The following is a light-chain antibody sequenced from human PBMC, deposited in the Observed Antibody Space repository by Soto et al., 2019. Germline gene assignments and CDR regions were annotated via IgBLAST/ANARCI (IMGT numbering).Light chain of an antibody. CDR1: SSDVGGYNY. Sequence: QSALTQPASVSGSPGQSITISCSGTSSDVGGYNYVSWYQQHPGKAPKLMIYEVSDRPPGVSNRFSGSKSGNTASLTISGLQAEDEAEYYCSSFTSSSTLGVFGTGTKLTVL. CDR3: SSFTSSSTLGV. J-gene: IGLJ1*01. CDR2: EVS. V-gene: IGLV2-14*01.